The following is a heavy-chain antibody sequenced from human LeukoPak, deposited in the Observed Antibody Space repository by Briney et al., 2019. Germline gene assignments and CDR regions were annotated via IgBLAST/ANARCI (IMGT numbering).Heavy chain of an antibody. V-gene: IGHV4-34*01. J-gene: IGHJ6*03. D-gene: IGHD3-3*01. Sequence: SETLSLPCTVDGGSFSGFYWSWVRQTPGKGLEWIGDINLTANTNYNPSLTDYNPYLKSRVTLSVDSTNTELSLRVTSLTAADTGVYYCARVRHDPLEYGYYMDVWGTGTTVTVSS. CDR1: GGSFSGFY. CDR2: INLTANT. CDR3: ARVRHDPLEYGYYMDV.